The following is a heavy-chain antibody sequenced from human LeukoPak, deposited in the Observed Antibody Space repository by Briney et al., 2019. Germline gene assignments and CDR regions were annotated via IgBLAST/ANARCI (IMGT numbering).Heavy chain of an antibody. J-gene: IGHJ4*02. D-gene: IGHD2-21*02. CDR3: AKHWRDESKCHGDCLDS. CDR1: GVTFRTYA. V-gene: IGHV3-23*01. CDR2: ITGSGFT. Sequence: GGSLRLSCAASGVTFRTYAITSVREAAGQGLEWISTITGSGFTYYANSVKGRITISRDNSKNTLSLQMNSLRADDTAVYFCAKHWRDESKCHGDCLDSWGQGTLVTVSS.